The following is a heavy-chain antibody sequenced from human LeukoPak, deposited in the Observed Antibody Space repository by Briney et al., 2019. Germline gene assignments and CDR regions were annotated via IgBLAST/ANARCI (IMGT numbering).Heavy chain of an antibody. J-gene: IGHJ4*02. Sequence: GGSLRLSCAASGFTFSSYWMSWVRQAPGKGLEWVANIKQDGSEKYYVDSVKGRFTISRDNAKNSLYLQMNSLRAEDTAVYYCARTLGGRAAAGTDYWGQGTLVTVSS. CDR2: IKQDGSEK. V-gene: IGHV3-7*03. CDR1: GFTFSSYW. D-gene: IGHD6-13*01. CDR3: ARTLGGRAAAGTDY.